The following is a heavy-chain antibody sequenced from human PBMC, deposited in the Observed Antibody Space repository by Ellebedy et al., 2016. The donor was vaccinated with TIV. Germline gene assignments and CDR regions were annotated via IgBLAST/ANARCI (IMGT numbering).Heavy chain of an antibody. CDR3: ASSRYHYYLGNTIFAY. Sequence: PGGSLRLSCAVSGFTSSNYWMSWVRQAPGKGLEWVANIKEDGSEKYYVDSVKGRFTISRDNAKNSLYLQMNSLRDEDTAVYYCASSRYHYYLGNTIFAYWGQGALVTVSS. V-gene: IGHV3-7*03. CDR1: GFTSSNYW. CDR2: IKEDGSEK. D-gene: IGHD3-10*01. J-gene: IGHJ4*02.